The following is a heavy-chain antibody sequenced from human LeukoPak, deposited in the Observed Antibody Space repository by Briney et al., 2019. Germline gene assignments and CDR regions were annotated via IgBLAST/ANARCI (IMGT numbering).Heavy chain of an antibody. Sequence: PGGSLRLSCAASGFTFSSYGMHWVRQAPGKGLEWVAFIRYDGSNKYYADSVKGRFTISRDNSKNTLYLQMNSLRAEDTAVYYCAKELHIVVVTAILGYWGQGTLVTVSS. V-gene: IGHV3-30*02. CDR1: GFTFSSYG. CDR2: IRYDGSNK. CDR3: AKELHIVVVTAILGY. D-gene: IGHD2-21*02. J-gene: IGHJ4*02.